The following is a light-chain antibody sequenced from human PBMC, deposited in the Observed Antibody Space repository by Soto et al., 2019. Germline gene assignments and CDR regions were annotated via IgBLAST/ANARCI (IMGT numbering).Light chain of an antibody. J-gene: IGLJ2*01. V-gene: IGLV4-60*03. Sequence: QPVLTQSSSASASLRSSVKLTCTLTSGHSSYIIAWHQQQPGKAPRYLMKLEGSGSYNTGSGVPDRFSGYSSGADRYLTISSLKSEDEADYYCETWETVVFGGGTKLTVL. CDR2: LEGSGSY. CDR3: ETWETVV. CDR1: SGHSSYI.